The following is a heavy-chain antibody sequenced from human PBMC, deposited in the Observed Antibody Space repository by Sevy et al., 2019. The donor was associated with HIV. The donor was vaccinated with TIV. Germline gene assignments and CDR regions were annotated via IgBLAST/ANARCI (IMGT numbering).Heavy chain of an antibody. D-gene: IGHD1-26*01. Sequence: SETQSLTCTVSGGSISSGSYYWSWLRQPAGKGLEWIGRIYISGSTNYNPSLKSRVTISLDTSKNQFSLKLSSVTAADTAMYYCARFVSGSYESWFDPWGQGTLVTVSS. CDR1: GGSISSGSYY. J-gene: IGHJ5*02. CDR3: ARFVSGSYESWFDP. CDR2: IYISGST. V-gene: IGHV4-61*02.